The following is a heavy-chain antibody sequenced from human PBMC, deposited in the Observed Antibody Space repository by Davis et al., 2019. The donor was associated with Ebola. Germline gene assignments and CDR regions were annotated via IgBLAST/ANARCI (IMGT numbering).Heavy chain of an antibody. CDR3: ERVSSLGIIWYFDL. CDR1: GYTFTSYG. CDR2: ISTYNGHT. V-gene: IGHV1-18*04. Sequence: ASVKVSCKASGYTFTSYGFSWVRQAPGQGLEWMGWISTYNGHTNYAQRLQDRVTMTTDTSTTTAYMELRSLRSDDTAVYYCERVSSLGIIWYFDLWGRGTLVTVSS. D-gene: IGHD7-27*01. J-gene: IGHJ2*01.